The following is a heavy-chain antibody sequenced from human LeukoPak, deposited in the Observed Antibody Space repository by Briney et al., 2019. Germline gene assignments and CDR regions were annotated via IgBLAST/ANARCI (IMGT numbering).Heavy chain of an antibody. V-gene: IGHV4-61*01. Sequence: PSETLSLTCTVSGGSISSSSYYWSWIRQPPGKGLEWIGYIYYSGSTSYNPSLKSRVTISVDTSKNQFSLKLSSVTAADTAVYYCARGSRYINGYPYFDYWGRGTLVTVSS. CDR2: IYYSGST. J-gene: IGHJ4*02. CDR3: ARGSRYINGYPYFDY. D-gene: IGHD5-18*01. CDR1: GGSISSSSYY.